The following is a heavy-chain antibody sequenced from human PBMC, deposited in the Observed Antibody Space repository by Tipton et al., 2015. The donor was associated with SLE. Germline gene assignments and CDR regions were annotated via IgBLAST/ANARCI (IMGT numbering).Heavy chain of an antibody. V-gene: IGHV3-30*02. CDR3: AKEKGDIVVVPNFYYYAMDV. J-gene: IGHJ6*02. CDR1: GFTFSSYG. D-gene: IGHD2-2*01. CDR2: IRYDGSNE. Sequence: SLRLSCAASGFTFSSYGMHWVRQAPGKGLEWVAFIRYDGSNEYYGDSVKGRLTISRDISKNTLYLQMNSLRAEDTAVYYCAKEKGDIVVVPNFYYYAMDVWGQGTTVTVSS.